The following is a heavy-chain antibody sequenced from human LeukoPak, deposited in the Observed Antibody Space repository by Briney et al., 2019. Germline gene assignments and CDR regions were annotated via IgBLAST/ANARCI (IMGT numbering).Heavy chain of an antibody. D-gene: IGHD3-9*01. CDR2: IRSKANSYAT. CDR1: GFTFTGSA. Sequence: GGSLRLSCAASGFTFTGSAMHGVRQASGKGREGVGRIRSKANSYATAYAASVKGRFTISRDDSKNTLYLQMNSLRAEDTAVYYCARERLTGVYYGMDVWGQGTTVTVSS. J-gene: IGHJ6*02. V-gene: IGHV3-73*01. CDR3: ARERLTGVYYGMDV.